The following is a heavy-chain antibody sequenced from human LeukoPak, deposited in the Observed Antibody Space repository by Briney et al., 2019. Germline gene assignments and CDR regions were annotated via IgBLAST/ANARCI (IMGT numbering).Heavy chain of an antibody. V-gene: IGHV4-34*01. CDR2: INHSGST. Sequence: SETLSLTCAVYGGSFSGYYWSWIRQPPGKGLEWIGEINHSGSTNYNPSLKSRVTISVDTSKNQFSLKLSSVTAADTAVYYCARGRAPRYYDFWSGYYRVDYYYGMDVWGQGTTVTVSS. CDR1: GGSFSGYY. D-gene: IGHD3-3*01. CDR3: ARGRAPRYYDFWSGYYRVDYYYGMDV. J-gene: IGHJ6*02.